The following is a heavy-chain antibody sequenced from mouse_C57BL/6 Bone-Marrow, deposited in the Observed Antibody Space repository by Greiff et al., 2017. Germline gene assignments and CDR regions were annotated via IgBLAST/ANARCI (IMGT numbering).Heavy chain of an antibody. CDR2: ISDGGSYT. D-gene: IGHD1-1*01. Sequence: EVHLVESGGGLVKPGGSLKLSCAASGFTFSSYAMSWVRQTPEKRLEWVATISDGGSYTYYPDTVKGRFTISRDNAKNNLYLQMSHLKSEDAAMYYCATGLRSFDYWGQGTTLTVSA. V-gene: IGHV5-4*01. CDR1: GFTFSSYA. CDR3: ATGLRSFDY. J-gene: IGHJ2*01.